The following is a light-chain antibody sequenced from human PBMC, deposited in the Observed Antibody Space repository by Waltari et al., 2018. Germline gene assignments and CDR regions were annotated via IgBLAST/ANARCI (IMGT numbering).Light chain of an antibody. V-gene: IGKV3-11*01. CDR2: DAS. J-gene: IGKJ5*01. CDR1: QSVSSY. CDR3: QQRSNWPPIT. Sequence: IVLPQSPSTLSFSPGESATLSFRASQSVSSYLAWYQQKPGQAPRLLIYDASNRATGIPARFSGSGSGTDFTLTISSLEPEDFAVYYCQQRSNWPPITFGQGTRLEIK.